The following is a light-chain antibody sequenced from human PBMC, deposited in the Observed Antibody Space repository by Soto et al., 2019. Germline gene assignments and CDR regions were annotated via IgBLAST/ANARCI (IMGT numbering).Light chain of an antibody. V-gene: IGKV1-9*01. J-gene: IGKJ5*01. CDR3: QQLDTYPIT. CDR1: QGISSY. Sequence: DIQLTRSPSFLSASVGDRVTITCRASQGISSYLAWYQQKPGKAPELLIYAASTLQSGVPSRFSGSGSGTEFTLTISSLQPEDFATYFCQQLDTYPITFGQGTRLEIK. CDR2: AAS.